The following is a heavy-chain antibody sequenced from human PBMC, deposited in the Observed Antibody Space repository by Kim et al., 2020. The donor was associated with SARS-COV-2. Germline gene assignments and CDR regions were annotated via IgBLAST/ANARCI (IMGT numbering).Heavy chain of an antibody. CDR1: GYTFTSYY. CDR2: INPSGGST. CDR3: ASACSGGSCDPNYYYYGMDV. J-gene: IGHJ6*02. V-gene: IGHV1-46*01. D-gene: IGHD2-15*01. Sequence: ASVKVSCKASGYTFTSYYMHWVRQAPGQGLEWMGIINPSGGSTSYAQKFQGRVTMTRDTSTSTVYMELSSQRFEDTAVYYCASACSGGSCDPNYYYYGMDVWGQGTTVTVSS.